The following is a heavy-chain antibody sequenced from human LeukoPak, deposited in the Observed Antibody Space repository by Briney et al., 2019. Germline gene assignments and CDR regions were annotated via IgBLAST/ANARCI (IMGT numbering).Heavy chain of an antibody. J-gene: IGHJ4*02. Sequence: PGGSLRLSCAASGFTVSSDHMNWVRQAPGKGLEWVSYISSSGSTVYYADSVKGRFTISRDNAKNSLYLQMNSLRAEDTAVYYCARDHSSGWYSDYFDYWGQGTLVTVSS. CDR3: ARDHSSGWYSDYFDY. D-gene: IGHD6-19*01. V-gene: IGHV3-48*04. CDR1: GFTVSSDH. CDR2: ISSSGSTV.